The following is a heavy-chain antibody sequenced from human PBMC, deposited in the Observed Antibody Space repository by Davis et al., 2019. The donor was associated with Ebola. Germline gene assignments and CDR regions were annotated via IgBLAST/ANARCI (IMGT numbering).Heavy chain of an antibody. CDR3: AKVEVEFSSVYYYGMDA. CDR1: GFTFNSHG. D-gene: IGHD3-10*01. CDR2: IRYDEINK. J-gene: IGHJ6*02. Sequence: GESLKISCAASGFTFNSHGMHWVRQAPGKGLEWVAFIRYDEINKYYIDSVKGRFTISRDNSKNTLYLQMNSLRPEDTAVYYCAKVEVEFSSVYYYGMDAWGQGTTVTVSS. V-gene: IGHV3-30*02.